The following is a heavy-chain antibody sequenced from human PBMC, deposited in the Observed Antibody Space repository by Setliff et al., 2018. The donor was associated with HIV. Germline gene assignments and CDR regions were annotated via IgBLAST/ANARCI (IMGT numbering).Heavy chain of an antibody. D-gene: IGHD3-22*01. CDR1: GGTFSTYA. Sequence: SVKVSCKASGGTFSTYAISWLRQAPGQGLEWMGEIVPIFSTANYAQKFQGRVTITTDESTSTAYMDLSSLRSEDTAVYYCARAPGISGFFYWYFDLWGRGTLVTVSS. J-gene: IGHJ2*01. V-gene: IGHV1-69*05. CDR3: ARAPGISGFFYWYFDL. CDR2: IVPIFSTA.